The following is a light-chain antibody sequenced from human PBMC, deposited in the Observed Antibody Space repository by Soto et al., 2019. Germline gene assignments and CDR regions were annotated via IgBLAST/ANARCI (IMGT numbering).Light chain of an antibody. CDR3: QQYKSYPWT. V-gene: IGKV1-5*03. CDR1: QSISGW. CDR2: EAS. Sequence: DIQMTQSPSTLSASVGDRVTITCRASQSISGWLAWFQQRPGQAPKLLISEASTLESGVPSRFSGSGSGTEFTLTIRSLQADDFATYYCQQYKSYPWTFGQGTKVEIK. J-gene: IGKJ1*01.